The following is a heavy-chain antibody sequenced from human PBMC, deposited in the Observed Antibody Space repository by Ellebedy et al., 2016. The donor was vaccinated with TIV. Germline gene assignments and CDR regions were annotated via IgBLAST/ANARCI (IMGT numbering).Heavy chain of an antibody. J-gene: IGHJ4*02. D-gene: IGHD2-2*01. CDR1: GFTFNDAW. Sequence: GGSLRLSXAASGFTFNDAWMNWVRQAPGKGPEWVGRIKSKADGGTTDYAAPVKGRFTISRDDLKDTLYLQIDSLKTEDTAVYYCTLGSSTSWAWGQGTLVTVSS. CDR2: IKSKADGGTT. V-gene: IGHV3-15*01. CDR3: TLGSSTSWA.